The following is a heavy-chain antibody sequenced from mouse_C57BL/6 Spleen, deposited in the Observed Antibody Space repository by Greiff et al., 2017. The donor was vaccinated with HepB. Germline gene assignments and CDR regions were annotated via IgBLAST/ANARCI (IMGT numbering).Heavy chain of an antibody. CDR3: ARYQATEIYYAMDY. Sequence: DVKLVESGGGLVQPGGSLSLSCAASGFTFTDYYMSWVRQPPGKALEWLGFIRNKANGYTTEYSASVKGRFTISRDNSQSILYLQMNALRAEDSATYYCARYQATEIYYAMDYWGQGTSVTVSS. J-gene: IGHJ4*01. D-gene: IGHD3-2*02. CDR1: GFTFTDYY. CDR2: IRNKANGYTT. V-gene: IGHV7-3*01.